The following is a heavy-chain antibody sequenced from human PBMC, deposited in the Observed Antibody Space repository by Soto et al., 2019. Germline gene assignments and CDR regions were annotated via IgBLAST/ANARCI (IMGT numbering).Heavy chain of an antibody. J-gene: IGHJ2*01. Sequence: HAPGKGLVWVSRINSDGSSKSYADSVKGRFTISRDNAKNTLYLQMNGLRAEDTAVYFFFASRRRHTTLAPGLGIPLNRSSDL. D-gene: IGHD3-9*01. CDR2: INSDGSSK. CDR3: FASRRRHTTLAPGLGIPLNRSSDL. V-gene: IGHV3-74*01.